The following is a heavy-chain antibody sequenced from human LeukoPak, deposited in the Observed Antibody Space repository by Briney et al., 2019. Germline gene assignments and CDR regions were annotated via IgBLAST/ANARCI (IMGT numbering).Heavy chain of an antibody. V-gene: IGHV4-34*01. CDR3: ARGDSSEIPFDY. CDR1: GGSFSGYY. Sequence: PSETLSLTCAVYGGSFSGYYWSWIRQPPGKGLEWIEEINHSGSTNYNPSLKSRVTISVDTSKNQFSLKLSSVTAADTAVYYCARGDSSEIPFDYWGQGTLVTVSS. J-gene: IGHJ4*02. CDR2: INHSGST. D-gene: IGHD3-22*01.